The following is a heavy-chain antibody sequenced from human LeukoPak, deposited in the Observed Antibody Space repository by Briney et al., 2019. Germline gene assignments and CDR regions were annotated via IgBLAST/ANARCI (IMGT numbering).Heavy chain of an antibody. CDR1: GGSISSSSYY. Sequence: SETLSLTCTVSGGSISSSSYYWGWIRQPPGKGLEWIGSIYSSGSTYYNPSLKSRVTISVDTSKNQFSLKLSSVTAADTAVYSCARYVAVAGTYYFDYWGQGTLVTVSS. J-gene: IGHJ4*02. CDR3: ARYVAVAGTYYFDY. D-gene: IGHD6-19*01. V-gene: IGHV4-39*01. CDR2: IYSSGST.